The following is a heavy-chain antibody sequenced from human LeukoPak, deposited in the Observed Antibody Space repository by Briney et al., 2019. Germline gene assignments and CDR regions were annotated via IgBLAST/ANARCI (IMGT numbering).Heavy chain of an antibody. CDR1: GYTFTGYY. CDR3: ARSPHILTGENFDY. Sequence: ASVKVSCKASGYTFTGYYMHWVRQAPGQGLEWMGWINPNSGGTNYAQKFQGRVTMTRDTSISTAYMELSRLRSNDTAVYYCARSPHILTGENFDYWGQGTLVTVSS. J-gene: IGHJ4*02. CDR2: INPNSGGT. D-gene: IGHD3-9*01. V-gene: IGHV1-2*02.